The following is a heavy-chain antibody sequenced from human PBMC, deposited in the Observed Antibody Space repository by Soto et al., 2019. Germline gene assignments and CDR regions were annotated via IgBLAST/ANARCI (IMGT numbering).Heavy chain of an antibody. J-gene: IGHJ6*02. CDR1: GGSIRSGGYS. CDR2: TYQSGSA. Sequence: PSETLSLTCTVSGGSIRSGGYSWTWIRQSPGKGLEWIGYTYQSGSAYYNPSPKSRVTISVDRSKNQFSLNLTSVTAADTAVYYCACDYYGMDVWGQGTTVTVSS. V-gene: IGHV4-30-2*06. CDR3: ACDYYGMDV.